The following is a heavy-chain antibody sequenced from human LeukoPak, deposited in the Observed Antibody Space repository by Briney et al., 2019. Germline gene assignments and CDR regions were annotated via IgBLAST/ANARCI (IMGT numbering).Heavy chain of an antibody. CDR1: GYTFTSYG. CDR3: ARGTPRSGVVIMYFDY. CDR2: INPNSGGT. D-gene: IGHD3-3*01. J-gene: IGHJ4*02. Sequence: ASVKVSCKASGYTFTSYGISWVRQAPGQGLEWMGWINPNSGGTNYAQKFQGWVTMTRDTSISTAYMELSRLRSDDTAVYYCARGTPRSGVVIMYFDYWGQGTLVTVSS. V-gene: IGHV1-2*04.